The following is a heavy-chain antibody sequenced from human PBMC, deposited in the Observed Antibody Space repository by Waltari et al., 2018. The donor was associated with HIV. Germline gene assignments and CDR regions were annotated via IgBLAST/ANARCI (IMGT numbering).Heavy chain of an antibody. D-gene: IGHD3-22*01. CDR3: ARGPLDYDSSGYYFHSGAFDI. Sequence: EVQLVASGGGLIQHGGSLRFSCAASGFTVRGTYMSWVRKAPGKGLEWFSVIYSGGQTYYADSLKGRFTISRDNSKNTLYLQMNSLRAEDTAVYYCARGPLDYDSSGYYFHSGAFDIWGQGTMVTVSS. CDR2: IYSGGQT. CDR1: GFTVRGTY. J-gene: IGHJ3*02. V-gene: IGHV3-53*01.